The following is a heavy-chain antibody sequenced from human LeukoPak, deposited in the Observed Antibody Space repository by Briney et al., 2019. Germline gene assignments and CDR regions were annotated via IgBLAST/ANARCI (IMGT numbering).Heavy chain of an antibody. CDR2: IIPIFGTA. CDR3: ARALVVPAAMSVVLPAFNWFDP. Sequence: ASVKVSCKASGGTFSSYAISWVRQAPGQGLEWMGGIIPIFGTANYAQKFQGRVTITADESTSTAYMELSSLRSVDTAVYYCARALVVPAAMSVVLPAFNWFDPWGQGTLVTVSS. V-gene: IGHV1-69*13. CDR1: GGTFSSYA. J-gene: IGHJ5*02. D-gene: IGHD2-2*01.